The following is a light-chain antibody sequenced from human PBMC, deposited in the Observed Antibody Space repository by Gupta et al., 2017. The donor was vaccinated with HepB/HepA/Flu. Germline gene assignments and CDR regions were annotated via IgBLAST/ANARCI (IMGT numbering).Light chain of an antibody. Sequence: ASVGDRDTITCRASQGITNSLGWFQQKPGKAPKRLIYGASSLQSGVPSRFSGSGSGTEFTLTISSLQPEDSATYYCLQHDFYPRMFGQGTKVEIK. J-gene: IGKJ1*01. CDR1: QGITNS. CDR3: LQHDFYPRM. V-gene: IGKV1-17*01. CDR2: GAS.